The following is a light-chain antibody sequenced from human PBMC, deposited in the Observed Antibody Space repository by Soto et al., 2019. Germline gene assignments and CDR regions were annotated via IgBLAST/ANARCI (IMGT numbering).Light chain of an antibody. CDR2: GAS. V-gene: IGKV3-15*01. J-gene: IGKJ1*01. CDR3: QQYNNWPLWT. Sequence: EIVMTQSPATLSVSPGERATLSCGASQSVSSNLAWYQQKPGQAPRLLIYGASTRATGISARFSGSGSGTEFTLTISSLQSEDFAVYYCQQYNNWPLWTFGQGTKVEIK. CDR1: QSVSSN.